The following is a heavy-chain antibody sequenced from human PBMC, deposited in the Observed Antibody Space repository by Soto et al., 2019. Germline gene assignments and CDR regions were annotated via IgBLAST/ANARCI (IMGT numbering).Heavy chain of an antibody. D-gene: IGHD4-17*01. J-gene: IGHJ5*02. CDR3: ARETYGDYVGYFDP. CDR2: IHNGGSP. Sequence: SETLSLTCTVSGGSIGYHYYMWIRQSPGKGLEYIGHIHNGGSPNYNPSLKSRVIISVDRSKNQFSLKVRSVTAADTAVYYCARETYGDYVGYFDPWGQGIQVTVSS. CDR1: GGSIGYHY. V-gene: IGHV4-59*11.